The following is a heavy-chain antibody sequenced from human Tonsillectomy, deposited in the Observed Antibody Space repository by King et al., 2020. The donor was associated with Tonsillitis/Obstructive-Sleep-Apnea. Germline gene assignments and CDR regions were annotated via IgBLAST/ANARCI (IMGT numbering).Heavy chain of an antibody. CDR2: VWYDRSNK. J-gene: IGHJ4*02. Sequence: QLVQSGGGVVQPGRSLRLSCAASGFTFSSYGMHWVRQAPGKGLEWVAVVWYDRSNKYYADSVKGRFTISRDNSKNTLYLHLNSLRAEDTAVYYCARDIGGSFYYFDYWGQGTLVTVSS. D-gene: IGHD1-26*01. CDR3: ARDIGGSFYYFDY. V-gene: IGHV3-33*01. CDR1: GFTFSSYG.